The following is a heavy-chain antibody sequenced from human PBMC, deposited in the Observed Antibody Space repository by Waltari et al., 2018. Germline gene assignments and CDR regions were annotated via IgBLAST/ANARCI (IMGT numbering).Heavy chain of an antibody. Sequence: EVQLVESGGGLVQPGGSLRLSCAASGFTFSSYEMNWVRQAPGKGLEWVSYISSSVSTIYYADSLKGRFTISIDNAKNSLYLQMNSLRAEDTAVYYCARAGQQLDVDYWGQGTLVTVSS. V-gene: IGHV3-48*03. J-gene: IGHJ4*02. D-gene: IGHD6-13*01. CDR2: ISSSVSTI. CDR1: GFTFSSYE. CDR3: ARAGQQLDVDY.